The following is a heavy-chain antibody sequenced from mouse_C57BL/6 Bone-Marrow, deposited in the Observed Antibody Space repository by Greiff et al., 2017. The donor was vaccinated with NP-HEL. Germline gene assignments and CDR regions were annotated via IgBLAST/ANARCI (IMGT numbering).Heavy chain of an antibody. CDR3: ASTTVVDYYAMDY. D-gene: IGHD1-1*01. V-gene: IGHV1-76*01. CDR1: GYTFTDYY. J-gene: IGHJ4*01. Sequence: VKLMESGAELVRPGASVKLSCKASGYTFTDYYINWVKQRPGQGLEWIARIYPGSGNTYYNEKFKGKATLTAEKSSSTAYMQLSSLTSEDSAVYFCASTTVVDYYAMDYWGQGTSVTVSS. CDR2: IYPGSGNT.